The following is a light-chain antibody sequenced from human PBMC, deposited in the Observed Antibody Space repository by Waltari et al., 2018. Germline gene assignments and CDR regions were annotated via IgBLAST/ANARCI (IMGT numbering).Light chain of an antibody. Sequence: IHLTQSPSTLSASVGDRVTITCRTSQGVSRWLAWYQQRPGTAPRLLIYKASSVENGVPSRCSGSGAGKEFNFTISSLKTDDFATYYCQEYNTDPYTSGQGTKLEL. V-gene: IGKV1-5*03. CDR2: KAS. J-gene: IGKJ2*01. CDR3: QEYNTDPYT. CDR1: QGVSRW.